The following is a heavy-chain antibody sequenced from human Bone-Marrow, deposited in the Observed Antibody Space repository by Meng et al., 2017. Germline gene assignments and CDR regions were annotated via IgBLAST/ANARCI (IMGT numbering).Heavy chain of an antibody. V-gene: IGHV5-51*01. J-gene: IGHJ6*02. CDR2: IYPGDSDT. CDR3: ARQYSSGYPFSSYNYYYGMDV. CDR1: GYSFTSYW. D-gene: IGHD6-19*01. Sequence: GESLKISCKGSGYSFTSYWIGWVRQMPGKGLEWMGIIYPGDSDTRYSPSFQGQVTISADKSISTAYLQWSSLRASDTAMYYCARQYSSGYPFSSYNYYYGMDVWGQGTTVTVSS.